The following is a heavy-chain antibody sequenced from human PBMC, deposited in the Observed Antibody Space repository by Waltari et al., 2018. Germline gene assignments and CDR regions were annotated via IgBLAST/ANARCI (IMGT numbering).Heavy chain of an antibody. CDR1: GFIFSDYP. D-gene: IGHD2-2*02. V-gene: IGHV3-30*14. CDR2: LSSDGTTR. J-gene: IGHJ4*02. Sequence: QVQLVESGGGVVQHGGSLTLSGVASGFIFSDYPMQWVRHVPGKGLQWLAILSSDGTTRRFADPVKGRFSISRDNSKNMLYLQMNSLRVDDTAYYFCATNEIPWHWGQGTLVTVSS. CDR3: ATNEIPWH.